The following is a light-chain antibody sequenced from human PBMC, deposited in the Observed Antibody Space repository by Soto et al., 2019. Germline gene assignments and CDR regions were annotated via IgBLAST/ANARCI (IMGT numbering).Light chain of an antibody. V-gene: IGKV3-20*01. CDR1: QSVSSSS. CDR2: GAS. J-gene: IGKJ4*01. Sequence: EIVLTQSPGTLSLSPGERATLSCRASQSVSSSSLAWYQQKPGQAPRLLIYGASSRATGIQDRFSGSVSGTDFTLTIIRLEPEDFAVYYCQQYGSSPPHTFGGGTKVEIK. CDR3: QQYGSSPPHT.